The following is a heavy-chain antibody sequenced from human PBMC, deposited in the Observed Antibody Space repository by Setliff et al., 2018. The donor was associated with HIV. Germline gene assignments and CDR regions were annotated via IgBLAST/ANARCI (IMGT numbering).Heavy chain of an antibody. Sequence: SETLSLTCAVSGGSISSSNWWSWVRQPPGKGLEWVGEIHYSGSIYYNPSLKSRISLSVDTSKNQFSLKLRSVTAADTAVYYCARPSLGIGGGSMFDYWGQGTLVTVSS. CDR2: IHYSGSI. V-gene: IGHV4-4*02. J-gene: IGHJ4*02. D-gene: IGHD3-3*01. CDR1: GGSISSSNW. CDR3: ARPSLGIGGGSMFDY.